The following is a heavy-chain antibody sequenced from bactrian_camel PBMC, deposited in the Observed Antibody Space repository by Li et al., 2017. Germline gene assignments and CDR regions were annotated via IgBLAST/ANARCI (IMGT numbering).Heavy chain of an antibody. CDR3: ATARNLYGYSCPQDDY. Sequence: HVQLVESGGGLVQPGGSLRLSCAASGYTGRPTCMGWFRQAPGKEREGVAIIDSDGNAVYADSVKGRLTISKDNAGNTLYLQMNSTKPEDTAMYYCATARNLYGYSCPQDDYWGQGTQVTVS. J-gene: IGHJ4*01. CDR2: IDSDGNA. CDR1: GYTGRPTC. V-gene: IGHV3S53*01. D-gene: IGHD3*01.